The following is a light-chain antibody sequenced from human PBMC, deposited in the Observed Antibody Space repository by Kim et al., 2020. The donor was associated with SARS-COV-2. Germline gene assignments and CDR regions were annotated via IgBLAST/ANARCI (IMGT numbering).Light chain of an antibody. J-gene: IGLJ3*02. Sequence: GGTVTLTCGLCSGSVSTSYYPNWFQQTPGQAPRTLIYNTNTRSSGVPDRFSGSIIGNKAALTITGAQADDESDYYCVLYVGSGIWVFGGGTKLTVL. CDR1: SGSVSTSYY. CDR3: VLYVGSGIWV. CDR2: NTN. V-gene: IGLV8-61*01.